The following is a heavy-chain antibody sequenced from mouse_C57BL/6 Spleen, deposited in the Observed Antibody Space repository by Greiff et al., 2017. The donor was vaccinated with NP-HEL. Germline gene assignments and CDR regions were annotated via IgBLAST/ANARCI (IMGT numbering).Heavy chain of an antibody. CDR3: AGITTVVAPVAY. D-gene: IGHD1-1*01. V-gene: IGHV1-81*01. J-gene: IGHJ3*01. Sequence: VQLQESGAELARPGASVTLSCKASGYTFTSYGISWVKQRTGQGLEWIGEICPRSGNTYYTEKCNGKDTRTADTSSSTAYMELRILTSDASAVYFCAGITTVVAPVAYWGQGTLVTVSA. CDR1: GYTFTSYG. CDR2: ICPRSGNT.